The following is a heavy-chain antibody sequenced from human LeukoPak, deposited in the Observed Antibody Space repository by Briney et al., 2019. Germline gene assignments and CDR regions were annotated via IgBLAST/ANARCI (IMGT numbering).Heavy chain of an antibody. V-gene: IGHV4-31*03. D-gene: IGHD5-18*01. J-gene: IGHJ4*02. Sequence: SETLSLACTVSGGSISSGGYYWSWIRQHPGKGLEWIGYIYYSGSTCYNPSLKSRVTISVDTSKNQFSLKLSSVTAEDTAVYYCARAVDTAMAAYYFDYWGQGTLVTVSS. CDR3: ARAVDTAMAAYYFDY. CDR2: IYYSGST. CDR1: GGSISSGGYY.